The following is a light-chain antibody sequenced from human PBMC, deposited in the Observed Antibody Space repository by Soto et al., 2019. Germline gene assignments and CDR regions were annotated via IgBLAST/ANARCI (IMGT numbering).Light chain of an antibody. Sequence: DIQMTQSPSSLSASVGDRVTITCRASQDISVYLAWYQQKPGKVPKLLIYRASTLQSGVPSRFSGSGSGTDFTLPISSLQPEDVATYYGQKFNTAPLTFGQGTRLEIK. J-gene: IGKJ5*01. V-gene: IGKV1-27*01. CDR2: RAS. CDR3: QKFNTAPLT. CDR1: QDISVY.